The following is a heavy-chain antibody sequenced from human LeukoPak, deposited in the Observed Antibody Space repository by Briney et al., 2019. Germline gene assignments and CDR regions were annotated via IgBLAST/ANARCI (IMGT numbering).Heavy chain of an antibody. D-gene: IGHD6-13*01. CDR3: VSLTDSSSRFTFDF. CDR1: GGSFSDYY. J-gene: IGHJ4*02. Sequence: SETLSLTCAVYGGSFSDYYWSWIRQPPGKGLEWIGEINHSGSTNYNPSLKSRVTLSVDTSKNQFSLQLSSVTAADTAVYYCVSLTDSSSRFTFDFWGQGTLVTVSS. CDR2: INHSGST. V-gene: IGHV4-34*01.